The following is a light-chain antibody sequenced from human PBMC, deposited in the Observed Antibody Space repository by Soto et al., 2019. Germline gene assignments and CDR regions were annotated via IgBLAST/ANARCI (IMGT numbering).Light chain of an antibody. CDR3: QQYGSSPT. J-gene: IGKJ1*01. V-gene: IGKV3-15*01. Sequence: EIVMTQSPATLSVSPGERVTLSCRASQSVSSNLAWYQQKPGQAPRLLIYGASTRATGIPARFSGSGSGTEFTLTISSLQSEDFAVYYCQQYGSSPTFGQGTKVDIK. CDR2: GAS. CDR1: QSVSSN.